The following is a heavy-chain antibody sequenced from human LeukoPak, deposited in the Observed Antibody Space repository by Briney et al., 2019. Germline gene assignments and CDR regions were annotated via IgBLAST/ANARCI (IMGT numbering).Heavy chain of an antibody. V-gene: IGHV4-59*01. CDR1: GGSISSYY. Sequence: SETLSLTCTVSGGSISSYYWSWVRQPPGKGLEWIEYIYYSGNTNYNPSLKSRVTISVDTSKNQCSLKLSSVTAADTAVYYCVRENYSSGWYGIIDYWGQGTLVTVSS. D-gene: IGHD6-19*01. CDR2: IYYSGNT. J-gene: IGHJ4*02. CDR3: VRENYSSGWYGIIDY.